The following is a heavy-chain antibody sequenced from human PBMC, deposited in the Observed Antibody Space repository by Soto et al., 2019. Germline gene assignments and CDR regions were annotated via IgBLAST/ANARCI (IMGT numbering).Heavy chain of an antibody. D-gene: IGHD3-3*01. CDR2: IVVGSGNT. Sequence: ASVKVSCKASGFTFTSSAVQWVRQARGQRLEWIGWIVVGSGNTNYAQKFQERVTITRDMSTSTAYMELSSLRSEDTAVYYCAAEGSTYDFWSGYQGISRYYYGMDVWGQGTTVTVSS. CDR3: AAEGSTYDFWSGYQGISRYYYGMDV. V-gene: IGHV1-58*01. CDR1: GFTFTSSA. J-gene: IGHJ6*02.